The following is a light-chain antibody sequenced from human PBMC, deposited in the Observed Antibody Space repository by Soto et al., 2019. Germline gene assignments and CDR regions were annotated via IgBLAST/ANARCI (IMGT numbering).Light chain of an antibody. J-gene: IGKJ1*01. CDR2: AAS. Sequence: DIQMTQSPSSVSASVGDRVTITCRASQGISSWLAWYQQKPGEVPKLLIYAASTLQGGVPSRFSGSGSGTDFTLTISSLQAEDFATYYCQKYNSSPYTFGHGTKLEIK. CDR3: QKYNSSPYT. CDR1: QGISSW. V-gene: IGKV1-12*01.